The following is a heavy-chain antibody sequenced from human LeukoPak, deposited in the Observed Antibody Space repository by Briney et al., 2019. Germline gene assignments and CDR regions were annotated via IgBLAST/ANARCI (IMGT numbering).Heavy chain of an antibody. D-gene: IGHD4-23*01. CDR1: GGTFSSYA. CDR3: ARGGRTVVTPYDY. V-gene: IGHV1-69*13. Sequence: SVTVSCTASGGTFSSYAISWVRQAPGQGLEWMGGIIPIFGTANYAQKFQGRVTITADESTSTAYMELSSLRSEDTAVYYCARGGRTVVTPYDYWGQGTLVTVSS. J-gene: IGHJ4*02. CDR2: IIPIFGTA.